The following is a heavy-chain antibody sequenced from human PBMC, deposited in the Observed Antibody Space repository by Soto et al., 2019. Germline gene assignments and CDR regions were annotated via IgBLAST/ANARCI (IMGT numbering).Heavy chain of an antibody. V-gene: IGHV1-8*01. CDR3: ARAQLHQTYGDYYYYMDV. J-gene: IGHJ6*03. CDR2: MNPNSGNT. CDR1: GCTFTSYD. D-gene: IGHD4-17*01. Sequence: ASVKVSCKASGCTFTSYDINWVRQATGQGLEWMGWMNPNSGNTGYAQKFQGRVTVTRNTSISTAYMELSSLRSEDTAVYYCARAQLHQTYGDYYYYMDVWGKGTTVTVSS.